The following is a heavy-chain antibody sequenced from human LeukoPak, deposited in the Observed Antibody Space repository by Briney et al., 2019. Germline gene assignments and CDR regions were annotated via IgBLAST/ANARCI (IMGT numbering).Heavy chain of an antibody. Sequence: GRSLRLSCAASGFTFSSYAMHWVRQAPGKGLEWVAVISYDGSNKYYADSVKGRFTISRDNSKNTLYLQMNSLRAEDTAVYYCARTSSPPAVALDYWGQGALVTVSS. CDR3: ARTSSPPAVALDY. CDR1: GFTFSSYA. V-gene: IGHV3-30-3*01. J-gene: IGHJ4*02. CDR2: ISYDGSNK. D-gene: IGHD6-19*01.